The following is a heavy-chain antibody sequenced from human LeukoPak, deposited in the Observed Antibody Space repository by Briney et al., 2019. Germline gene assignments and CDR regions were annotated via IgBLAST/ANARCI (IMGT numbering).Heavy chain of an antibody. CDR3: ARDLLTEWEHHAFDI. V-gene: IGHV3-30*02. J-gene: IGHJ3*02. Sequence: GGSLRLSCAASGFTFSSYGMHWVRQAPGKGLEGVAFIRYDGSNKYYADSVKGRFTISRDNSKNTLYLQMNSLRAEDTAAYYCARDLLTEWEHHAFDIWGQGTMVTVSS. CDR2: IRYDGSNK. D-gene: IGHD1-26*01. CDR1: GFTFSSYG.